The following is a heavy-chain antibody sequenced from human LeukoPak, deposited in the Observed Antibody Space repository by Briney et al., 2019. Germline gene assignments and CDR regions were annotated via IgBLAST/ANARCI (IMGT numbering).Heavy chain of an antibody. CDR2: ISAYNGNT. D-gene: IGHD2-15*01. V-gene: IGHV1-18*01. J-gene: IGHJ3*02. CDR1: GGTFSSYA. Sequence: ASVTVSCTASGGTFSSYAISWVRQAPGQGLEWMGWISAYNGNTNYAQKLLGRVTMTTDTSTSTAYMELRSLRSDDTAVYYCARSRSGGTSRDAFDTWGQGTMVTVSS. CDR3: ARSRSGGTSRDAFDT.